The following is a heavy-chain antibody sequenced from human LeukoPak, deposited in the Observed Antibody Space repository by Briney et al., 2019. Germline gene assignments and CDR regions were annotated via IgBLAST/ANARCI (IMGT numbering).Heavy chain of an antibody. Sequence: GGCLRLSCTASGFTFSNAWMTWVRQAPGKGLEWVGRIRSIPAGGTIDYAAPVKGRFTISRDDSKNTVYLQVNSLKTEDTAVYYCTTTYHYDSSGYSLYYWGQGTLVTVSS. CDR2: IRSIPAGGTI. CDR1: GFTFSNAW. V-gene: IGHV3-15*01. CDR3: TTTYHYDSSGYSLYY. D-gene: IGHD3-22*01. J-gene: IGHJ4*02.